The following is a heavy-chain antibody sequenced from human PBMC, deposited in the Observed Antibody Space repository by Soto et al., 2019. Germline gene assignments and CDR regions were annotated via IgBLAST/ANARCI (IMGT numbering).Heavy chain of an antibody. J-gene: IGHJ6*03. V-gene: IGHV4-59*08. D-gene: IGHD2-15*01. CDR3: ARHGRGSGWDYMDV. CDR1: GGSIDSYY. CDR2: ISYSGTI. Sequence: PSETLSLTCTVSGGSIDSYYWTWIRQPPGKGLEWIGFISYSGTINSNPSLKSRVTISVDTSKNQFSLKLNSVTAADTAVYYCARHGRGSGWDYMDVWGKGTTVTVSS.